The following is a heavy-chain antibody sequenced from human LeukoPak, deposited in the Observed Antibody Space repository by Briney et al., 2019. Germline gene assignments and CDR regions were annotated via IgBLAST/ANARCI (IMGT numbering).Heavy chain of an antibody. D-gene: IGHD2-2*01. Sequence: PAETLSLTCTVSGGPISSSSYYWGWIRQPPGKGLEWIGSIYYSGSTYYNPSLKSRVTISVDTSKNQFSLKLSSVTAADTAVYYCARDRYCSSTSCYAGDGGMDVWGQGTTVTVSS. V-gene: IGHV4-39*07. CDR1: GGPISSSSYY. CDR2: IYYSGST. CDR3: ARDRYCSSTSCYAGDGGMDV. J-gene: IGHJ6*02.